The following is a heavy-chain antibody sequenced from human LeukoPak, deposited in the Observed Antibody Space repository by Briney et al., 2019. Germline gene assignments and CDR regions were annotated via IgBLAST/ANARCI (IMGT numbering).Heavy chain of an antibody. CDR3: ASDMVASSGDL. V-gene: IGHV3-11*01. CDR1: GFTLSDFY. D-gene: IGHD5-12*01. J-gene: IGHJ4*02. CDR2: ITSAGRAI. Sequence: PGGSLRLSCAASGFTLSDFYMSWIRQAPGKGLEGVSYITSAGRAIYYAHSVQGRFTLSRDHPRHPLFLQMNGRRAEGTAVYYCASDMVASSGDLWGEGTGVTVSS.